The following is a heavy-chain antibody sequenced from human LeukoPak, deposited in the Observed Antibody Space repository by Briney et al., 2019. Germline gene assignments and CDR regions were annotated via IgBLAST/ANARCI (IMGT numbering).Heavy chain of an antibody. Sequence: ASVKVSCKASGYTFTSYYMHWVRQAPGQGLEWMGIINPSGGSTSYAQKFQGRVTMTRDTSTSTVYMELSSLRSEDTAVYYCARAQGSGFAGSDFDYWGQGTLVTVSS. D-gene: IGHD3-22*01. CDR1: GYTFTSYY. CDR3: ARAQGSGFAGSDFDY. CDR2: INPSGGST. V-gene: IGHV1-46*01. J-gene: IGHJ4*02.